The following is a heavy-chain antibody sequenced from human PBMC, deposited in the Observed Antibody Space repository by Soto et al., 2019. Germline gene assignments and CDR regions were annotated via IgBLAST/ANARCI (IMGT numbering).Heavy chain of an antibody. D-gene: IGHD6-19*01. J-gene: IGHJ4*02. Sequence: GESLKISCKVFGDSFTGFWVGWVRQVPGKGLEWVASIYPCDSDVRYNPSFQGQVTISADRSTTTAYLQWSSLKASDTAIYYCARQHPLDSRVWYDWGQGTLVTVSS. V-gene: IGHV5-51*01. CDR1: GDSFTGFW. CDR3: ARQHPLDSRVWYD. CDR2: IYPCDSDV.